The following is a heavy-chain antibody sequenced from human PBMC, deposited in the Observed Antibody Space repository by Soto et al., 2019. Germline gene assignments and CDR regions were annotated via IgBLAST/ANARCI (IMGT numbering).Heavy chain of an antibody. CDR1: GFTFSSYS. V-gene: IGHV3-48*01. CDR3: ARDGYYDILTGPWAFDI. Sequence: PGGSLRLSCAASGFTFSSYSMNWVRQAPGKGLGWVSYISSSSSTIYYADSVKGRFTISRDNAKNSLYLQMNSLRAEDTAVYYCARDGYYDILTGPWAFDIWGQGTMVTVSS. J-gene: IGHJ3*02. D-gene: IGHD3-9*01. CDR2: ISSSSSTI.